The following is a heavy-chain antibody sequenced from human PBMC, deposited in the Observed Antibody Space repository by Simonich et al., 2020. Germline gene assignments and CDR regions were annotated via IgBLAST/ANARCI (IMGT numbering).Heavy chain of an antibody. CDR3: ARHAGFAFDI. J-gene: IGHJ3*02. CDR1: GGSISSSSYY. V-gene: IGHV4-39*01. CDR2: IYYSGSN. Sequence: QLQLQESGPGLVKPSETLSLTCTVSGGSISSSSYYWGWIRQPPGKGLEWIGIIYYSGSNYYNPSLKSRVTISVDTSKNQFSLKLSSVTAADTAVYYCARHAGFAFDIWGQGTMVTVSS. D-gene: IGHD6-13*01.